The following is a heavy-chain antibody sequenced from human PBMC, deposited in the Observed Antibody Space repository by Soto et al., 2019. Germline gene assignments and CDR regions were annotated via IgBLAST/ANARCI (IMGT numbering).Heavy chain of an antibody. CDR1: GFTFSSYS. CDR2: ISSSSSYI. Sequence: EVQLVESGGGLVKPGGSLRLSCAASGFTFSSYSMNWVRQAPGKGLEWVSSISSSSSYIYYADSVKGRFTISRDNAKNSLYLHMNGRRAEDTAVYYCASMPREYSGYDWGYWGQGTLVTVSS. D-gene: IGHD5-12*01. CDR3: ASMPREYSGYDWGY. V-gene: IGHV3-21*01. J-gene: IGHJ4*02.